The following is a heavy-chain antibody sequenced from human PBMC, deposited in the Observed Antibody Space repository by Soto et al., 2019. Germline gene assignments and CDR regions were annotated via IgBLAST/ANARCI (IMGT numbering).Heavy chain of an antibody. D-gene: IGHD3-10*01. Sequence: SETLSLTCTVSGGSISSSSYYWGWIRQPPGKGLEWIGSIYYSGSTYYNPSLKSRVTISVDTSKNRFSLKLSSVTAADTAVYYCARLPITYYYGSGSYGLFDPWGQGTLVTVSS. J-gene: IGHJ5*02. CDR3: ARLPITYYYGSGSYGLFDP. CDR2: IYYSGST. CDR1: GGSISSSSYY. V-gene: IGHV4-39*01.